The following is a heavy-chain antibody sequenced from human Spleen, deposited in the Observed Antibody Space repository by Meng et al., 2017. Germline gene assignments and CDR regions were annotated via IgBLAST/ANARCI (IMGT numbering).Heavy chain of an antibody. J-gene: IGHJ4*02. D-gene: IGHD2-8*02. CDR2: TYYRSKWNT. Sequence: VQLHKPGPGLVKPSQTLSLPCAISGDSVSSNSAAWNWIRQSPSRGLEWLGRTYYRSKWNTDYALFVKSRITINSDTSENQFSLHLNSVTPEDTAVYYCARQRYAGGDFDYWGQGTLVTVSS. CDR1: GDSVSSNSAA. CDR3: ARQRYAGGDFDY. V-gene: IGHV6-1*01.